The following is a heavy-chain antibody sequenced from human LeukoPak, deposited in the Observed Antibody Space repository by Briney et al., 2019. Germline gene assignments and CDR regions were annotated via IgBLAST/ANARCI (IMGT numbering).Heavy chain of an antibody. CDR1: GYTFTNYG. CDR3: ARDGHRMHYYATSDYRFDY. D-gene: IGHD3-22*01. CDR2: ISGYNGHT. V-gene: IGHV1-18*01. Sequence: ASVKVSCKASGYTFTNYGISWVRQAPGQGLEWMGWISGYNGHTNYAQKFQGRVTMTTDTSATTVYMELGSLRSDDTAVYYCARDGHRMHYYATSDYRFDYWGQGTLVTVSS. J-gene: IGHJ4*02.